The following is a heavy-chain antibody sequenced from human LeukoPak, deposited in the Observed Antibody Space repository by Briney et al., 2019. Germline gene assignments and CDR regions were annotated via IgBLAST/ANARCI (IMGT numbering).Heavy chain of an antibody. CDR2: IWYDGSNK. CDR1: GFTFSSYG. CDR3: AKERKDSSSWGYYYYYYMDV. V-gene: IGHV3-33*06. Sequence: PGRSLRLSCAASGFTFSSYGMHWVRQAPGKGLEWVAVIWYDGSNKYYADSVKGRFTISRDNPKNTLYLQMNSLRAEDTAVYYCAKERKDSSSWGYYYYYYMDVWGKGTTVTVSS. D-gene: IGHD6-6*01. J-gene: IGHJ6*03.